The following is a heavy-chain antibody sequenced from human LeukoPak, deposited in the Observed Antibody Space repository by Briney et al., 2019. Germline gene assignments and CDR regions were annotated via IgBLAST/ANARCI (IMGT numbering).Heavy chain of an antibody. CDR2: ISGSGGST. D-gene: IGHD2-15*01. V-gene: IGHV3-23*01. CDR1: GFPFSSYA. Sequence: HAGGSLRLSCAASGFPFSSYAMSWVRQAPGKGLEWVSAISGSGGSTYYADSVKGRFTISRDNSKNTLYLQMNSLRAEDTAVYYCAEDGYCSGGSCYSVDAFDIWGQGTMVTVSS. CDR3: AEDGYCSGGSCYSVDAFDI. J-gene: IGHJ3*02.